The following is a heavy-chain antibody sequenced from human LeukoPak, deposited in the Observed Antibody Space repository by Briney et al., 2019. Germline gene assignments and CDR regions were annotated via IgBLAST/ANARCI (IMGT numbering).Heavy chain of an antibody. CDR2: INHSGST. V-gene: IGHV4-34*01. CDR3: ARRPRVYSSSEDWFDL. J-gene: IGHJ5*02. D-gene: IGHD6-6*01. Sequence: SETLSLTCAVYGGSFSGYYWSWIRQPPGKGLEWIGEINHSGSTNYNPSLKSRVTISVDTSKNQFSLKLSSVTAADTAVYYCARRPRVYSSSEDWFDLWGQGTLVTVSS. CDR1: GGSFSGYY.